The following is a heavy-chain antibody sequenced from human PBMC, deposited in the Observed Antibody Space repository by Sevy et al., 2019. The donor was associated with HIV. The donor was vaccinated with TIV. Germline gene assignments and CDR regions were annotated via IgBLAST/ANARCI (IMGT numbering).Heavy chain of an antibody. J-gene: IGHJ4*02. CDR3: ARGRGYTSAGAYFDY. CDR2: IWYDGSNE. Sequence: GGSLRLSCAASGFTFSSYGMHWVRQVPGKGLEWVASIWYDGSNEYYADSVKGRFTISRDNSKNTLYLQMNSLRAEDMAVYYCARGRGYTSAGAYFDYWGQGTLVTVSS. V-gene: IGHV3-33*01. D-gene: IGHD1-1*01. CDR1: GFTFSSYG.